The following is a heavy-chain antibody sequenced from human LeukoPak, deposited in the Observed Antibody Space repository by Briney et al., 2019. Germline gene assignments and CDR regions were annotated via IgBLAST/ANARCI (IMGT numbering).Heavy chain of an antibody. CDR3: ARLVVVAATHYYYYYMDV. V-gene: IGHV4-39*07. CDR1: GGSSSSSSYY. D-gene: IGHD2-15*01. Sequence: ETLSLTCNVSGGSSSSSSYYWGWIRQPPGKGLEWIGSIYDSGSTNYNPSLKSRVTISVDTSKNQFSLKLSSVTAADTAVYYCARLVVVAATHYYYYYMDVWGKGTTVTISS. CDR2: IYDSGST. J-gene: IGHJ6*03.